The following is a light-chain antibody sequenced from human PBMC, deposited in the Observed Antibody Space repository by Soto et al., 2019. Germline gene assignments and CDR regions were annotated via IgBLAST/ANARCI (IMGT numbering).Light chain of an antibody. CDR3: QSYDSSLSGVV. CDR1: SSNIGAGYD. Sequence: QLVLTQPPSVSGAPGQTVTISCTGSSSNIGAGYDVHWYQQLPGTAPKLLIYGNSNRPSGVPDRFSGSKSGTSASLAIIGLQAEDEADYYCQSYDSSLSGVVFGGGTKLTVL. J-gene: IGLJ2*01. V-gene: IGLV1-40*01. CDR2: GNS.